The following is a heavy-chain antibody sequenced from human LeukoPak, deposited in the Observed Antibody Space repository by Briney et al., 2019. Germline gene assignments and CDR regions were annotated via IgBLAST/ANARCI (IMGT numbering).Heavy chain of an antibody. D-gene: IGHD3-22*01. CDR1: GYTFTNYY. J-gene: IGHJ4*02. V-gene: IGHV1-46*01. CDR2: ISPSGDRL. CDR3: ARGGSAARYDYDRHHY. Sequence: ASVKVSCKASGYTFTNYYIHWVRQAPGQGLEWMGIISPSGDRLTYAQKFQGRVTLTRGTSPSTVYMELSSLRSEDTAVYYCARGGSAARYDYDRHHYWGQGTLVTVSS.